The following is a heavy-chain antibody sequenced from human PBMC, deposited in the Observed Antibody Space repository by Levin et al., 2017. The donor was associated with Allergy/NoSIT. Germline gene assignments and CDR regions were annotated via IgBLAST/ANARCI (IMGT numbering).Heavy chain of an antibody. CDR2: INHSGST. D-gene: IGHD2-15*01. CDR1: GGSFSGYY. V-gene: IGHV4-34*01. J-gene: IGHJ4*02. Sequence: SETLSLTCAVYGGSFSGYYWSWIRQPPGKGLEWIGEINHSGSTNYNPSLKSRVTISVDTSKNQFSLKLSSVTAADTAVYYCARAGRYCSGGSCLYYFDYWGQGTLVTVSS. CDR3: ARAGRYCSGGSCLYYFDY.